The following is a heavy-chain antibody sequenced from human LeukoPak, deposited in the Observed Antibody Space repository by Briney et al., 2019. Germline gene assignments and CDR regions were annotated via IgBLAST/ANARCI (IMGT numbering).Heavy chain of an antibody. CDR1: GFTFSSYT. V-gene: IGHV3-23*01. CDR3: AKGGSGYYGYYFDY. CDR2: ISGSGGST. D-gene: IGHD3-3*01. J-gene: IGHJ4*02. Sequence: PGGSLRLSCAASGFTFSSYTMSWVRQAPGKGLEWVSAISGSGGSTYYADSVKGRFTISRDNSKNTLYLQMNSLRAEDTAVYYCAKGGSGYYGYYFDYWGQGTLVTVSS.